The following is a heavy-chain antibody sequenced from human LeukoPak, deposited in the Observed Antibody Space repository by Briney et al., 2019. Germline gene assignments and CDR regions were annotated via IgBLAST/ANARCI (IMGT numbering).Heavy chain of an antibody. J-gene: IGHJ1*01. CDR3: ARGPGGYEYFQH. Sequence: PGGSLRLSCAASGFTFSSYWMHWVRQAPGKGLVWVSRINSDGSSTSYADSVKGRFTISRDNAKNTLYLQMNSLRAEDTAVYYCARGPGGYEYFQHWGQGTLVTVSS. D-gene: IGHD1-1*01. CDR2: INSDGSST. V-gene: IGHV3-74*01. CDR1: GFTFSSYW.